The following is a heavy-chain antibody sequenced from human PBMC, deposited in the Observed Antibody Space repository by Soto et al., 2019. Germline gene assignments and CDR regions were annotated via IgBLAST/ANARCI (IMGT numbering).Heavy chain of an antibody. D-gene: IGHD3-22*01. CDR2: IYYSGST. J-gene: IGHJ3*02. Sequence: SETLSLTCTVSGGSISSNYWSWIRQPPGKGLEWIGYIYYSGSTDYKPSHKSRVTISVDTSKTQFSLKLSSVTAADTAVYYCARDSSDYGVFAFDIWGQGTMVTVSS. V-gene: IGHV4-59*01. CDR3: ARDSSDYGVFAFDI. CDR1: GGSISSNY.